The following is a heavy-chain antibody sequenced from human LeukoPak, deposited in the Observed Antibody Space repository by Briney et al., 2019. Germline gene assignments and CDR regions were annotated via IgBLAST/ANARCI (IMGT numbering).Heavy chain of an antibody. D-gene: IGHD3-10*01. J-gene: IGHJ4*02. CDR1: GFTFSSYG. Sequence: GGSLRLSCAASGFTFSSYGMHWVRQAPGKGLEWVAVISYDGSNKYYADSVKGRFTISRDNSKNTLYLQMNSLRAEDTAVYYCAREGKGQDFDYWGQGTLVTVSS. CDR2: ISYDGSNK. CDR3: AREGKGQDFDY. V-gene: IGHV3-30*03.